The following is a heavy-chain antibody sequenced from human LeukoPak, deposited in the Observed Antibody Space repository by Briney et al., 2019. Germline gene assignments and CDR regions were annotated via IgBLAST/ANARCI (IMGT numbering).Heavy chain of an antibody. V-gene: IGHV4-39*01. D-gene: IGHD5-24*01. J-gene: IGHJ3*02. CDR3: ARLRVEMAAYAFDI. Sequence: PSETLSLTCTVSGGSISSSSYHWGWVRQPPGKGLEGIGSIYYTGGTYYNPSLKSRVTISVDMSKNQFSVKLSSVTAADTAVYYCARLRVEMAAYAFDIWGQGTKVTVSS. CDR2: IYYTGGT. CDR1: GGSISSSSYH.